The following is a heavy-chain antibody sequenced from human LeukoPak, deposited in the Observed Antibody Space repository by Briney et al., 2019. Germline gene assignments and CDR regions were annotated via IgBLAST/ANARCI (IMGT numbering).Heavy chain of an antibody. CDR3: ARGGGSSGYPDY. Sequence: GASVNVSCKASGYTFPDYYLHWVRQAPGQGLEWMVWINPKSGTTNYAAKFQGRITVTRDTSITTTHMQLSSLRSDATALYYCARGGGSSGYPDYWGQGTLVTVSS. J-gene: IGHJ4*02. CDR2: INPKSGTT. D-gene: IGHD3-22*01. V-gene: IGHV1-2*02. CDR1: GYTFPDYY.